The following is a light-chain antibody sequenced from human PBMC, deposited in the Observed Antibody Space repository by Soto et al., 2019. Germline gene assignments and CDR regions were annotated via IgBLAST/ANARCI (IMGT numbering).Light chain of an antibody. CDR2: GAS. V-gene: IGKV3-15*01. CDR3: QYRRT. Sequence: EIVMTQSPATLSVSPGERATLSCRASQSVSTNLVWYQQQPGQAPRLLIYGASTRATGIPVRFSGSGSGTEFTLTINSLQSEDFAVYYCQYRRTFGQGTKVEIK. CDR1: QSVSTN. J-gene: IGKJ1*01.